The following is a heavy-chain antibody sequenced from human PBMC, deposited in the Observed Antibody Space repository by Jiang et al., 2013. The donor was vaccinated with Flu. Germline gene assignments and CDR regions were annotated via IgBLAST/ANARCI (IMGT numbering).Heavy chain of an antibody. CDR1: GGSFSGYY. CDR3: AGLAVAGTRFGSERKDY. D-gene: IGHD6-19*01. J-gene: IGHJ4*02. Sequence: LLKPSETLSLTCAVYGGSFSGYYWSWIRQPPGKGLEWIGEINHSGSTNYNPSLKSRVTISVDTSKNQFSLKLSSVTAADTAVYYCAGLAVAGTRFGSERKDYWGQGTLVTVSS. CDR2: INHSGST. V-gene: IGHV4-34*01.